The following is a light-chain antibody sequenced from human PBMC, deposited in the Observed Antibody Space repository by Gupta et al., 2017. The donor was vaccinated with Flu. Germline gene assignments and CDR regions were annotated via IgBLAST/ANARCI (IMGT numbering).Light chain of an antibody. CDR3: ACWDDILQGI. CDR2: STN. Sequence: QVIRISCVRRNSNSGRNSASWYHQRPGSAPKLIISSTNQRPSGVPDRFSGSKSGTSAYLAISGLQSEDDGNYYCACWDDILQGIFGTGTKVTVL. J-gene: IGLJ1*01. CDR1: NSNSGRNS. V-gene: IGLV1-44*01.